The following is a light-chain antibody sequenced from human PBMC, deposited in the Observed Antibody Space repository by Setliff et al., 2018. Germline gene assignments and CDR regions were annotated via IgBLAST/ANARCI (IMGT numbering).Light chain of an antibody. CDR3: CSYAGIHTLI. CDR2: DVN. J-gene: IGLJ2*01. CDR1: SSDVGAYVH. Sequence: QSALSQPRSVSGSPGQSVTISCTGTSSDVGAYVHVSWYQQHPDTAPKLILYDVNNRPSGVPDRFSGSKFGNTASLTISGLQTEDEADYYCCSYAGIHTLIFGGGTKVTVL. V-gene: IGLV2-11*01.